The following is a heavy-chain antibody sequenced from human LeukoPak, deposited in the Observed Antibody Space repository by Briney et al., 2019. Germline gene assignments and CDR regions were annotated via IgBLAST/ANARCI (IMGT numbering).Heavy chain of an antibody. Sequence: ASVKVSCKASGYTFTSYGISWVRQAPGQGLEWMGWISAYNGNTNYAQKLQGRVTMTTDTSTSTAYMELRGLRSDDTAVYYCARGYDSSGYQPTDLDYWGQGTLVTVSS. D-gene: IGHD3-22*01. V-gene: IGHV1-18*01. J-gene: IGHJ4*02. CDR3: ARGYDSSGYQPTDLDY. CDR1: GYTFTSYG. CDR2: ISAYNGNT.